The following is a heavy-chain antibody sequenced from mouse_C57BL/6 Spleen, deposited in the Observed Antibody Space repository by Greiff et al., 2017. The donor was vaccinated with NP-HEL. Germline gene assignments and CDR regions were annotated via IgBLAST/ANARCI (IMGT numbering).Heavy chain of an antibody. CDR1: GFTFTNYY. D-gene: IGHD1-1*01. Sequence: VQLQQPGGGFVQPGGSLSLSCAASGFTFTNYYMSWVRQRPGKALEWLGFIRHKANGYTTEYSSSVKGRFTISRDNSQGILYLQMNALRAEDSATYYCARDYGSSYMSWFAYWGQGTPVTVSA. J-gene: IGHJ3*01. CDR2: IRHKANGYTT. CDR3: ARDYGSSYMSWFAY. V-gene: IGHV7-3*03.